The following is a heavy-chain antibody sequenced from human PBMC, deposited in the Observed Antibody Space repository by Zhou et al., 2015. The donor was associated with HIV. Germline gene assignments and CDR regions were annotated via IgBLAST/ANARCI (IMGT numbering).Heavy chain of an antibody. V-gene: IGHV1-18*01. CDR1: GYTFTSYG. CDR2: ISAYNGNT. J-gene: IGHJ3*02. D-gene: IGHD3-22*01. Sequence: QVQLVQSGAEVKKPGASVKVSCKASGYTFTSYGISWVRQAPGQGLEWMGWISAYNGNTNYAQKLQGRVTMTTDTSTSTAYMELRSLRSDDTAVYYCARSPPRLVRSGGGFAFDIWGQGTMVTVSS. CDR3: ARSPPRLVRSGGGFAFDI.